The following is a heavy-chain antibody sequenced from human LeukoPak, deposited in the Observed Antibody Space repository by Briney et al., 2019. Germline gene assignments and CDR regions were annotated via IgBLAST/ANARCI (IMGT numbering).Heavy chain of an antibody. J-gene: IGHJ4*02. CDR3: AKEGQGGYSYVSSFAY. Sequence: SETLSLTCTVSGGSINSYYWNWIRQSAGKGLEWIGRIYIGGSTNYNPSLKSRVTMSLDASKNQVSVNLNSVTAADTAIYYCAKEGQGGYSYVSSFAYGAQEPLVTVSS. D-gene: IGHD5-18*01. CDR1: GGSINSYY. CDR2: IYIGGST. V-gene: IGHV4-4*07.